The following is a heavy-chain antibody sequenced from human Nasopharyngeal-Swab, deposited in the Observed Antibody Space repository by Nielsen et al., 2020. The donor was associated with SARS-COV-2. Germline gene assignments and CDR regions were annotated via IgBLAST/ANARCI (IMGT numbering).Heavy chain of an antibody. Sequence: GESLKISCAASGFTFSSYWMSWVRQAPGKGPEWVANIKQDGSEKYYVDSVKGRFTISRDNAKNSLYLQMNSLRAEDTALYYCAKGIGYCSGGSCYFDYWGQGTLVTVSS. CDR2: IKQDGSEK. J-gene: IGHJ4*02. CDR1: GFTFSSYW. D-gene: IGHD2-15*01. CDR3: AKGIGYCSGGSCYFDY. V-gene: IGHV3-7*03.